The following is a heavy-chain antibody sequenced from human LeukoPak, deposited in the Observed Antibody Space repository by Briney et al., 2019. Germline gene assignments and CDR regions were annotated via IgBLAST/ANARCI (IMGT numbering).Heavy chain of an antibody. V-gene: IGHV3-30*03. Sequence: GGSLRLSCAASGFTVSSNHMSWVRQAPGKGLEWVAVISYDGSNKYYADSVKGRFTISRDNSKNTLYLQMNSLRAEDTAVYYCARDSGYGFDYWGQGTLVTVSS. J-gene: IGHJ4*02. CDR3: ARDSGYGFDY. CDR2: ISYDGSNK. D-gene: IGHD5-12*01. CDR1: GFTVSSNH.